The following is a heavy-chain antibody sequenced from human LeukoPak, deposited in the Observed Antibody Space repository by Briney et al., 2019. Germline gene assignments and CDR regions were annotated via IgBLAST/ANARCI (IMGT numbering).Heavy chain of an antibody. V-gene: IGHV4-4*07. J-gene: IGHJ4*02. CDR2: IYTSGST. CDR1: GGSISSYY. CDR3: ARDRYYYGSGSYFFDY. D-gene: IGHD3-10*01. Sequence: SETPSLTCTVSGGSISSYYWSWIRQPAGKGLEWIGRIYTSGSTNYNPSLKSRVTMSVDTSKNQFSLKLSSVTAADTAVYYCARDRYYYGSGSYFFDYWGQGTLVTVSS.